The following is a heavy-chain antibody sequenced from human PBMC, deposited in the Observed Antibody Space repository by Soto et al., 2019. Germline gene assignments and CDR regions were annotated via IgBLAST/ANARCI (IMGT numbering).Heavy chain of an antibody. V-gene: IGHV1-18*01. CDR2: ISAYNGNT. J-gene: IGHJ5*02. CDR1: GYTFTSYG. Sequence: ASVKVSCKASGYTFTSYGISWVRQAPGQGLEWMGWISAYNGNTNYAQKLQGRVTMTTDTSTSTAYMELRSLRSDDTAVYYCARRSKAARRADWFDPWGQGTLVTVSS. D-gene: IGHD6-13*01. CDR3: ARRSKAARRADWFDP.